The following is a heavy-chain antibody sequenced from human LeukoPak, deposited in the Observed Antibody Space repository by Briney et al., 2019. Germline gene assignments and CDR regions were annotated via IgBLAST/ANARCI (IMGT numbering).Heavy chain of an antibody. D-gene: IGHD3-16*01. CDR3: ARDGGGRQPIDY. J-gene: IGHJ4*02. Sequence: GGSLRLSCAASGFTFSSYSMNWVRQAPGKWLEWVSSISSSSSYIYYADSVKGRFTISRDNAKNSLYLQMNSLRAEDTAVYYCARDGGGRQPIDYWGQGTLVTVSS. V-gene: IGHV3-21*01. CDR2: ISSSSSYI. CDR1: GFTFSSYS.